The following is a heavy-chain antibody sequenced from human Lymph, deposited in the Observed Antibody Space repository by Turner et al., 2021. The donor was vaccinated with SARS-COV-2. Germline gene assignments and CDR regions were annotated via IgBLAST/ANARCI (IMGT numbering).Heavy chain of an antibody. J-gene: IGHJ6*02. V-gene: IGHV3-53*02. CDR1: GIIVSRNY. CDR2: IYSGCTT. D-gene: IGHD6-13*01. Sequence: EVQLVETGGGLIQPGGSLSLSCAASGIIVSRNYMNWVRQAPGKGLEWVSVIYSGCTTYYADSVKGRFTISRDNSKNTLYLQMNSLRVEDTAVYYCARDLGTYGMDVWGQGTTVTVSS. CDR3: ARDLGTYGMDV.